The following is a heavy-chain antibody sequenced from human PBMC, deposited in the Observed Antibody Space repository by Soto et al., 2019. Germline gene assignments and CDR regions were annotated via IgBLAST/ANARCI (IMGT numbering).Heavy chain of an antibody. D-gene: IGHD2-8*01. Sequence: QVQLVQSGAEVKKPGASVKVSCKASGYTFTSYGISWVRQAPGQGLEGMGWIGAYNGNTNYAQKLQGRVTMTTDTDTTQDHMERGRLRSDDGAVYYGGGANRGLMGTGGGGWFDPWGQGTLVTVSS. CDR2: IGAYNGNT. CDR1: GYTFTSYG. V-gene: IGHV1-18*01. CDR3: GGANRGLMGTGGGGWFDP. J-gene: IGHJ5*02.